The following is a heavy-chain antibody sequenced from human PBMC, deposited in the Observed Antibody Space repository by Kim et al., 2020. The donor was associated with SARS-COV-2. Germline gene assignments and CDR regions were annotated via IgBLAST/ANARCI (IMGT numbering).Heavy chain of an antibody. CDR1: GGSISSSSYY. Sequence: SETLSLTCTVSGGSISSSSYYWGWIRQPPGKGLEWIGSIYYSGSTYYNPSLKSRVTISVDTSKNQFSLKLSSVTAADTAVYYCARESRTLYYDILTGYHLRGRGDDAFDIWGQGTMVTVSS. V-gene: IGHV4-39*07. D-gene: IGHD3-9*01. CDR2: IYYSGST. CDR3: ARESRTLYYDILTGYHLRGRGDDAFDI. J-gene: IGHJ3*02.